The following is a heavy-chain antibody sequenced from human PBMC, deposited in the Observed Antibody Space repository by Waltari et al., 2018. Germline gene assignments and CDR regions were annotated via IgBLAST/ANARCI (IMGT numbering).Heavy chain of an antibody. CDR2: IKNDGSTT. V-gene: IGHV3-74*01. D-gene: IGHD3-22*01. Sequence: EVQLVESGGGSVQPGGSLRLSCAASGFTFSNYIMHWVRQSSGEGLGWISRIKNDGSTTSYADSVGGRFTISRDNAKNTLYLDMNHLRVEDTAIYYCARDYNYKIDYWGQGILVTVSS. CDR1: GFTFSNYI. J-gene: IGHJ4*02. CDR3: ARDYNYKIDY.